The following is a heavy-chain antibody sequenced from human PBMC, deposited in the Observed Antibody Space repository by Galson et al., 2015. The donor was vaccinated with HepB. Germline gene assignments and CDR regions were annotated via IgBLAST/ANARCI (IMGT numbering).Heavy chain of an antibody. CDR2: INPNSGGT. CDR1: GYTFTGYY. CDR3: ARGRYCTSGACPYYFDN. Sequence: SVKVSCKASGYTFTGYYMHWVRQAPGQGLEWMGWINPNSGGTNYAQKFQGWVTMTRDTSISTAYMELSRLRSDDTAVYYCARGRYCTSGACPYYFDNWGQGTLVTVSS. V-gene: IGHV1-2*04. J-gene: IGHJ4*02. D-gene: IGHD2-8*01.